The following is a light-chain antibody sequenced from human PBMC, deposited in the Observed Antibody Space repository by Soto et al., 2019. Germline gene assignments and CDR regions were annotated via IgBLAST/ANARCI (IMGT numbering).Light chain of an antibody. J-gene: IGLJ1*01. CDR3: AAWDDSLSGPLVV. V-gene: IGLV1-47*01. CDR1: SSNIGSNY. CDR2: RNN. Sequence: QSVLTQPPSASGTPGQRVTISCSGSSSNIGSNYVYWYQQLPGTAPKLRIYRNNQRPSGVPDRFSGSKSGTSASLAISGLRSEDEADYYCAAWDDSLSGPLVVFGSGTKLTVL.